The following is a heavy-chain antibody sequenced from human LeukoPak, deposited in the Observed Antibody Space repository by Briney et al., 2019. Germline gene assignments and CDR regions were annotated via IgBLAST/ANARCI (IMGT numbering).Heavy chain of an antibody. CDR3: ARGSRSGSYYNKRYYFDY. D-gene: IGHD3-10*01. CDR2: IYHSGST. J-gene: IGHJ4*02. CDR1: GYSISSGYY. Sequence: SETLSLTCTVSGYSISSGYYWGWIRQPPGKGLEWIGSIYHSGSTYYNPSLKSRVTISVDTSKNQFSLKLSSVTAADTAVYYCARGSRSGSYYNKRYYFDYWGQGTLVTVSS. V-gene: IGHV4-38-2*02.